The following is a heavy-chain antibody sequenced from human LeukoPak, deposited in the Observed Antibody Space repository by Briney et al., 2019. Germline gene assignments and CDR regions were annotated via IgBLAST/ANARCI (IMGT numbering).Heavy chain of an antibody. V-gene: IGHV3-7*01. J-gene: IGHJ4*02. CDR2: IRHDGSET. D-gene: IGHD7-27*01. CDR3: ARGTRWLTGPPDY. Sequence: GGSLRLSCVGSGFSFRNFWMHWVRQAPGKGLEWVANIRHDGSETYYVDSVRGRFTVSRDNAKNSLYLQMNSLRAEDTAVYYCARGTRWLTGPPDYWGQGTLVTVSS. CDR1: GFSFRNFW.